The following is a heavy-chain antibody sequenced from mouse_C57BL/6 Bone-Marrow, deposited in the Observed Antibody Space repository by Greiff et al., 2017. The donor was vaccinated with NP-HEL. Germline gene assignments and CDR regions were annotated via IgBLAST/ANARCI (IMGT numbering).Heavy chain of an antibody. CDR1: GYTFTSYW. D-gene: IGHD1-1*01. CDR3: ARGIDYGSSSYV. Sequence: QVQLKQPGAELVKPGASVKMSCKASGYTFTSYWITWVKQRPGQGLEWIGDIYPGSGSTNYNEKFKSKATLTVDTSSSTAYMQLSSLTSEDSAVYYCARGIDYGSSSYVWGTGTTVTVSS. V-gene: IGHV1-55*01. CDR2: IYPGSGST. J-gene: IGHJ1*03.